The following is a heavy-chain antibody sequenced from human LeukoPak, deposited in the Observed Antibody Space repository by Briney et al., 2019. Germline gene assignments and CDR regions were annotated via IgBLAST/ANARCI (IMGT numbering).Heavy chain of an antibody. CDR3: ARGRYSSGYPFDY. CDR1: GFTFSSYS. V-gene: IGHV3-48*02. Sequence: GGSLRLSCAASGFTFSSYSMNWVRQAPGKGLEWVSYISRSTSTIYYADSVKGQFTISRDNAKNSLYLQMNSLRDEDTAVYYCARGRYSSGYPFDYWGQGTLVTVSS. D-gene: IGHD6-19*01. CDR2: ISRSTSTI. J-gene: IGHJ4*02.